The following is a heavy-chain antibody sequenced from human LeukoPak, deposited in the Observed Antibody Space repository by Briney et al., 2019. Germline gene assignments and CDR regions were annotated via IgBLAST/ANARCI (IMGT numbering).Heavy chain of an antibody. Sequence: SETLSLTCAVYGGSFSGYYWSWIRQPPGKGLEWIGEINHSGSTNYNPSLKSRVTISVDTSKDQFSLKLSSVTAADTAVYYCAREAVDDYWGQGTLVTVSS. CDR1: GGSFSGYY. J-gene: IGHJ4*02. CDR2: INHSGST. D-gene: IGHD2-15*01. CDR3: AREAVDDY. V-gene: IGHV4-34*01.